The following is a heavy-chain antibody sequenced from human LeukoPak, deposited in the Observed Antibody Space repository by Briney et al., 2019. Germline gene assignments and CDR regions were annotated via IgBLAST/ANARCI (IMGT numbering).Heavy chain of an antibody. V-gene: IGHV4-59*08. CDR2: IYYSGST. J-gene: IGHJ6*02. D-gene: IGHD5-24*01. CDR3: ARYRGGYNRYGMDV. Sequence: PSETLSLTCTVSGGSISSYYWSWLRQPPGKGLEWIGYIYYSGSTNYNPSLKSRVTISVDASKNQFSLKLSSVTAADTAVYYCARYRGGYNRYGMDVWGQGTTVTVSS. CDR1: GGSISSYY.